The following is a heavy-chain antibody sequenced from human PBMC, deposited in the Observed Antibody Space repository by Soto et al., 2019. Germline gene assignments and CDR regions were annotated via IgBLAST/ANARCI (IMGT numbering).Heavy chain of an antibody. CDR3: AQCTVGGYSFWSGFYSDGLDV. CDR1: GFTFDSYA. D-gene: IGHD3-3*01. J-gene: IGHJ3*01. V-gene: IGHV3-23*01. Sequence: EVKLLESGGGLAQPGGSLRLSCVSSGFTFDSYAISWVRQAPGERLQWIAAISGSAVGTDYAPSVRGRFTTSTDNAKNMFHRQRDSLGCEATGVYFSAQCTVGGYSFWSGFYSDGLDVLGQGTLVTV. CDR2: ISGSAVGT.